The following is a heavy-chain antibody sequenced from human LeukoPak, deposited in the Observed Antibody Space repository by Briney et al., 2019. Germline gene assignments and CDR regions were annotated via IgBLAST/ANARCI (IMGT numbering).Heavy chain of an antibody. CDR3: AREVVYSSSWQRVDY. CDR2: ISYDGSNK. V-gene: IGHV3-30*04. J-gene: IGHJ4*02. Sequence: GGSLRLSCAASGFTFSSYAMHWVRQAPGKGLEWVAVISYDGSNKYYADSVKGRFTISRDNAKNSLYLQMNSLRAEDTAVYYCAREVVYSSSWQRVDYWGQGTLVTVSS. D-gene: IGHD6-13*01. CDR1: GFTFSSYA.